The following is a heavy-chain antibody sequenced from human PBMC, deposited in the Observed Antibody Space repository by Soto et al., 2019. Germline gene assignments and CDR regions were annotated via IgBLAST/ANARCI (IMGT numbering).Heavy chain of an antibody. J-gene: IGHJ4*02. Sequence: SVKVSCKASGFTFISSAVQWVRQARGQRLEWIGWIVVGSGNTHYAQKFQERVTITRDMSTNTAYMELTSLRSDDTALYYCARDRAMTTRYFHNWGQGTLVTVSS. D-gene: IGHD4-4*01. CDR2: IVVGSGNT. CDR1: GFTFISSA. CDR3: ARDRAMTTRYFHN. V-gene: IGHV1-58*01.